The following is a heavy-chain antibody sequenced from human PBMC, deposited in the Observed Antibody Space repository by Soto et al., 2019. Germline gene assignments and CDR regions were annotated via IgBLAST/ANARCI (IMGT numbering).Heavy chain of an antibody. J-gene: IGHJ4*02. Sequence: QVQLQESGPGLVKPSETLSLTCTVSGGSVNNGSYYWSWIRQPPGKGLEWIGYIYHTGTSNHNPALKSRVTMSVDTSKNLFSLKVKSVTAADTAVYYCARNSRGYIYGYYFDSWGQGTLVTVSS. V-gene: IGHV4-61*03. CDR3: ARNSRGYIYGYYFDS. D-gene: IGHD5-18*01. CDR1: GGSVNNGSYY. CDR2: IYHTGTS.